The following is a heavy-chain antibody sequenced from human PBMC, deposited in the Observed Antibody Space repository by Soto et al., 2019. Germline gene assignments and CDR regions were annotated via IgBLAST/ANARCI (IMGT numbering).Heavy chain of an antibody. Sequence: ASVKVSCRASGYTFTGYYMHWVRQAPGQGLEWMGWINPNSGGTNYAQKFQGRVTMTRDTSISTAYMELSRLRSDDTAVYYCARSSDSGSYYNKWGYWCQGTLVNLS. CDR2: INPNSGGT. D-gene: IGHD3-10*01. CDR1: GYTFTGYY. J-gene: IGHJ4*02. CDR3: ARSSDSGSYYNKWGY. V-gene: IGHV1-2*02.